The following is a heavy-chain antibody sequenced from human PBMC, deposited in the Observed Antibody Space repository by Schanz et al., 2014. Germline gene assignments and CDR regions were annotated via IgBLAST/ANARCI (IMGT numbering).Heavy chain of an antibody. Sequence: QVHLLESGGGLVEPGGSLRLSCAASGFSFSDYYMSWIRQAPGKGLEWISFINTGSNYINYADSVKGRFTISRDNSKNTLYLQMKSLRAEDTAVYYCAKGRFGELSAFDIWGQGTMVTVSS. CDR3: AKGRFGELSAFDI. CDR1: GFSFSDYY. J-gene: IGHJ3*02. V-gene: IGHV3-11*05. D-gene: IGHD3-10*01. CDR2: INTGSNYI.